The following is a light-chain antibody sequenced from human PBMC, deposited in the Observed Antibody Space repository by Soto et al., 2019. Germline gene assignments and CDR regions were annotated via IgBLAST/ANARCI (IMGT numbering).Light chain of an antibody. CDR2: AAS. Sequence: DIQMTQSPSSLSASVGDRVTITCRARQGIRNDVGWYQQKPGKAPKRLIYAASSLQSGVPSRFSGSGSGTEFTLTISSLQPEDFATYYCLQHNSYPWTFGQGTKVEIK. CDR1: QGIRND. CDR3: LQHNSYPWT. V-gene: IGKV1-17*01. J-gene: IGKJ1*01.